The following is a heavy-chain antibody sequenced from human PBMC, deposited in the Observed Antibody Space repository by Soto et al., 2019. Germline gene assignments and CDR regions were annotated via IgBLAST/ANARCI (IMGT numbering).Heavy chain of an antibody. CDR1: GASVNNDY. CDR3: ARVIGGRKLFDY. Sequence: SETLSLTCTVSGASVNNDYWTWIRQSAGKGLECIGYISYSGTINYNPSFRSRVSMSLDTSKNQFYLRLSSVAAADTAFYYCARVIGGRKLFDYWGQGTLVTVSS. J-gene: IGHJ4*02. CDR2: ISYSGTI. D-gene: IGHD3-16*01. V-gene: IGHV4-59*02.